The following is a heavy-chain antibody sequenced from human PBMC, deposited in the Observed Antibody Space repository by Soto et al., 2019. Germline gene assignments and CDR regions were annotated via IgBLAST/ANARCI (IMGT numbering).Heavy chain of an antibody. Sequence: QVTLKESGPVLVKPTETLTLTCTISGFSLSNGRMGVSWIRRSPGKALEWLAHIFSDAERSYSSSMQSRLTISTDTSGTQVVLSMTNMDPVDTGTYFCVRMNADTYSHYYAMDVWGQGTTVTVSS. D-gene: IGHD1-1*01. CDR1: GFSLSNGRMG. J-gene: IGHJ6*02. CDR2: IFSDAER. CDR3: VRMNADTYSHYYAMDV. V-gene: IGHV2-26*03.